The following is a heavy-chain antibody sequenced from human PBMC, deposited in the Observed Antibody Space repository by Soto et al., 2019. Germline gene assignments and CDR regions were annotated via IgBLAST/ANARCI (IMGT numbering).Heavy chain of an antibody. V-gene: IGHV4-31*03. CDR2: IYYSGST. CDR3: ARSVVVPAAARGNNWFDP. D-gene: IGHD2-2*01. Sequence: PSKTLSLTCTVSGGSISSGGYYWSWIRQHPGKGLEWIGHIYYSGSTYYNPSLKSRVTISVDTSKNQFSLKLSSVTAADTAVYYCARSVVVPAAARGNNWFDPWGQGTLVTVSS. J-gene: IGHJ5*02. CDR1: GGSISSGGYY.